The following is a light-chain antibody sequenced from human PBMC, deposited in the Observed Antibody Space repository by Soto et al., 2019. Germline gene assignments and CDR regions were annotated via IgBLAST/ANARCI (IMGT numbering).Light chain of an antibody. CDR1: SSDVGAYDF. J-gene: IGLJ1*01. V-gene: IGLV2-14*03. CDR2: EVS. Sequence: QSVLTQPASVSGSPGQSITISCTGTSSDVGAYDFVSWYQQHPDKAPKLMIYEVSNRPSGVSNRFSGSKSVKTATLTISGLLAEDQAAYYCSSYTSSSTRVFGTGTTVTVL. CDR3: SSYTSSSTRV.